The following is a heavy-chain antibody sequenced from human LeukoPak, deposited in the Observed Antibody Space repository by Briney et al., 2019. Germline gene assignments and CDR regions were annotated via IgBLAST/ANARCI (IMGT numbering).Heavy chain of an antibody. CDR2: INPNSGGT. Sequence: GASVKVSCKASGYTFTGYYMHWVRQAPGQGLEWMGWINPNSGGTNYAQKFQGRVTMTRDTSISTAYMELSRLRSDDTAVYYCARERYDILTGYYNVLEFWYYGMDVWGKGTTVTVSS. V-gene: IGHV1-2*02. J-gene: IGHJ6*04. D-gene: IGHD3-9*01. CDR3: ARERYDILTGYYNVLEFWYYGMDV. CDR1: GYTFTGYY.